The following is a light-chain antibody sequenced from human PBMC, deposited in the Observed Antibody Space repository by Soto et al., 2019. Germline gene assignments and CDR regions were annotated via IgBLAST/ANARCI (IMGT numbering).Light chain of an antibody. CDR2: KAS. V-gene: IGKV1-5*03. CDR3: QHYNSYSEA. J-gene: IGKJ1*01. Sequence: DIQMTQSPSTLYGTVRASVTFSCRASQTISSWLAWYQQKPGKAPKLLIYKASTLKSGVPSRFSGSGSGTEFTLTISSLQPDDFATYYCQHYNSYSEAFGQGAKVDI. CDR1: QTISSW.